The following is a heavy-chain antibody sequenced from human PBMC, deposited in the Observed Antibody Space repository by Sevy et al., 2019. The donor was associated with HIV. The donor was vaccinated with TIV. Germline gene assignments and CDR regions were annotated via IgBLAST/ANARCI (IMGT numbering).Heavy chain of an antibody. D-gene: IGHD5-18*01. CDR1: GFTFSDYY. V-gene: IGHV3-11*06. Sequence: GGSLRLSCAASGFTFSDYYMSWIRQAPGKGLEWVSYISSSSSYTNYADSVKGRFTISRDNAKNSLYLQMNSLRAEDTTVYYCARVCHTADRNYYDYMDVGGKGTTVTVSS. CDR3: ARVCHTADRNYYDYMDV. CDR2: ISSSSSYT. J-gene: IGHJ6*03.